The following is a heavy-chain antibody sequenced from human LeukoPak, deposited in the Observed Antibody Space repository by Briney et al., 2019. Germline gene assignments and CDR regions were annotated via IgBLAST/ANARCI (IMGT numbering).Heavy chain of an antibody. D-gene: IGHD6-19*01. CDR3: ARSAVAGNNWFDP. CDR1: GFTFSSYS. J-gene: IGHJ5*02. CDR2: TSSSSSYI. V-gene: IGHV3-21*01. Sequence: GGSLRLSCAASGFTFSSYSMNWVRQAPGKGLEWVSSTSSSSSYIYYADSVKGRFTISRDNAKNSLYLQMNSLRAEDTAVYYCARSAVAGNNWFDPWGQGTLVTVSS.